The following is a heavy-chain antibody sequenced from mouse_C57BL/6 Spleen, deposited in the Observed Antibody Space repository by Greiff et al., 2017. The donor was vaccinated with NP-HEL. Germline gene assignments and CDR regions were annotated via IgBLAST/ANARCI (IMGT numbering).Heavy chain of an antibody. J-gene: IGHJ2*01. CDR3: ATYDYGFDY. V-gene: IGHV7-3*01. D-gene: IGHD2-4*01. CDR2: IRTKANGYTT. CDR1: GFTFTGYY. Sequence: EVMLVESGGGLVQPGGSLSLSCAASGFTFTGYYMSWVRQPPGKALEWLGFIRTKANGYTTEYSVTVKGRFTISRDNYRSILYLQMNDLRAEDSATYYCATYDYGFDYWGQGTTLTVSS.